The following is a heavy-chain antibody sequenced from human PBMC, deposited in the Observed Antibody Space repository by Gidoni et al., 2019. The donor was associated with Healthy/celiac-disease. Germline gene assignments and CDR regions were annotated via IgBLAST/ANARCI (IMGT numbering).Heavy chain of an antibody. CDR2: ISYDGSNK. Sequence: QVQLVESGGGVVQPGRSLSLSCAASGFTFSSYAMHWVRQAPGKGLEWVAVISYDGSNKYYADSVKGRFTISRDNSKNTLYLQMNSLRAEDTAVYYCARDPVQLERLRYYYYGMDVWGQGTTVTVSS. V-gene: IGHV3-30*04. J-gene: IGHJ6*02. CDR3: ARDPVQLERLRYYYYGMDV. CDR1: GFTFSSYA. D-gene: IGHD1-1*01.